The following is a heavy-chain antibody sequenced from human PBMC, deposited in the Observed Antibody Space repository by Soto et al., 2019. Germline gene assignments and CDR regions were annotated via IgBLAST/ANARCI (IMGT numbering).Heavy chain of an antibody. CDR2: IYYSGST. J-gene: IGHJ6*02. Sequence: SETLSLTCTVSGGSVSSGSYYWSWLRQPPGKGLEWIEYIYYSGSTNYNPALKSRVTISVDTSKNQFSLKLSSVTAADTAVYYCARGGDFWSGYSYYYGMDVWGQGTTVTVSS. D-gene: IGHD3-3*01. V-gene: IGHV4-61*01. CDR1: GGSVSSGSYY. CDR3: ARGGDFWSGYSYYYGMDV.